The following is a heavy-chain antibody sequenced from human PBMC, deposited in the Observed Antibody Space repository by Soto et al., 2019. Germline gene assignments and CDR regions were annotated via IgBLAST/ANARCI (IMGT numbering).Heavy chain of an antibody. D-gene: IGHD5-12*01. V-gene: IGHV4-59*08. CDR1: GGSISSYY. CDR2: IYYSGST. CDR3: ARRSGYDFYYFDY. Sequence: SETLSLTCTVSGGSISSYYWSWIRQPPGKGLEWIGSIYYSGSTNYNPSLKSRVTISVDTSKNQFSLKLSSVTAADTAVYYCARRSGYDFYYFDYWGQGTLVTVSS. J-gene: IGHJ4*02.